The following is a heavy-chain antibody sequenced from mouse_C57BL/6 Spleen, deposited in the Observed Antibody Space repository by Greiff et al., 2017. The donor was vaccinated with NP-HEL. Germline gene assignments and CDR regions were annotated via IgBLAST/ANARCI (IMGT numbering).Heavy chain of an antibody. CDR1: GFNIKDDY. CDR2: IDPENGDT. Sequence: EVHLVESGAELVRPGASVKLSCTASGFNIKDDYMHWVKQRPEQGLEWIGWIDPENGDTEYASKFQGKATITADTSSNTAYLQLSSLTSEDTAVYYCTTDGFFYWGQGTTLTVSS. V-gene: IGHV14-4*01. CDR3: TTDGFFY. J-gene: IGHJ2*01. D-gene: IGHD1-2*01.